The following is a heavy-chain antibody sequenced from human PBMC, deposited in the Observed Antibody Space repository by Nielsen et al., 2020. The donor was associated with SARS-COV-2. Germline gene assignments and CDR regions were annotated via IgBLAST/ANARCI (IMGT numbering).Heavy chain of an antibody. V-gene: IGHV1-18*01. CDR1: GGTFNSYT. J-gene: IGHJ6*02. D-gene: IGHD6-19*01. Sequence: ASVKVSCKASGGTFNSYTFSWVRQAPGQGLEWMGWISTYNGNTNYAQKLQGRVIMTTDTSTSTVYMELRSLRSDDTAVYYCAREETVSGLRGYYYYGMDVWGQGTTVTVSS. CDR2: ISTYNGNT. CDR3: AREETVSGLRGYYYYGMDV.